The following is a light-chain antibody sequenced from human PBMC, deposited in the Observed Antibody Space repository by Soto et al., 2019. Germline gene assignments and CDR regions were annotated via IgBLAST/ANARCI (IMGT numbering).Light chain of an antibody. V-gene: IGLV2-14*01. Sequence: QSALTQPASVSGSPVQSITISCTGTSSDVGNYNYVSWYQQQPGKAPKLMIYDVSNRPSGVSSRFSGSKSGNTASLTISGLQAEDEADYYCSSYTSSSTLVIFGGGTKLTVL. CDR3: SSYTSSSTLVI. CDR2: DVS. CDR1: SSDVGNYNY. J-gene: IGLJ2*01.